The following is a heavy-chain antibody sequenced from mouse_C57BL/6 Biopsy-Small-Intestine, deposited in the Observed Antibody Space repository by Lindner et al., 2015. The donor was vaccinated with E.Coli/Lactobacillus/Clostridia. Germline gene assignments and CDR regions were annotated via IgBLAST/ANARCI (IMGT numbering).Heavy chain of an antibody. CDR3: VAYGHDFDY. D-gene: IGHD2-2*01. CDR1: GYIFTDYN. Sequence: VQLQESGPELVKPGASVKMSCKASGYIFTDYNIHWVKQSHGRSLEWIGYINPKSGGSTYNQKFKGKATLTVNKSSNTAYMEFHSLTSEDSAVCYCVAYGHDFDYWGQGTTLTVSS. J-gene: IGHJ2*01. V-gene: IGHV1-22*01. CDR2: INPKSGGS.